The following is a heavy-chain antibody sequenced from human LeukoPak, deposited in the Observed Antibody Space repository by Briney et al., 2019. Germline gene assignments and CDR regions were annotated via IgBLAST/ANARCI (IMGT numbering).Heavy chain of an antibody. Sequence: PSETLSLTCTVSGVSISSGNSYWGWIRQPPGKGLEWIGSIYYSGNTYYNASLKSQVSIPIDTSKNQFSLRLTSVTAADTAVYYCARALTGPYPALDYWGQGTLVTVSS. D-gene: IGHD1-20*01. V-gene: IGHV4-39*01. J-gene: IGHJ4*02. CDR1: GVSISSGNSY. CDR2: IYYSGNT. CDR3: ARALTGPYPALDY.